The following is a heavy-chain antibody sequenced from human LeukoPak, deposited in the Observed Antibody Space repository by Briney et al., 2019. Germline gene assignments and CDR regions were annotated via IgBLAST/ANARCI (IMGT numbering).Heavy chain of an antibody. CDR2: IKQDGSEK. D-gene: IGHD1-7*01. J-gene: IGHJ4*02. CDR1: GFTFSSYW. CDR3: ARPPSWNYVEYFDY. V-gene: IGHV3-7*01. Sequence: PGGSLRLSCAASGFTFSSYWMSWVRQAPGKGLEWVANIKQDGSEKYYVDSVKGRFTISRDNAKNSLYLQMNSLRAEDTAVYYCARPPSWNYVEYFDYWGQGTLVTVSS.